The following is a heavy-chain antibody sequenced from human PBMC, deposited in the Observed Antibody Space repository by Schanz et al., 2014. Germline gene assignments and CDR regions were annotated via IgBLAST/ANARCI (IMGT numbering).Heavy chain of an antibody. J-gene: IGHJ4*02. Sequence: EVQLVESGGGLVQPGGSLRLSCAASGFSFSRYSMNWVRQAPGKGLEWLSVISASGGDTYYADSVKGRFTISRDNSKNTLYLQMNSLRAEDTAVYFCAKIERNEDWGQGTLVTVSS. V-gene: IGHV3-23*04. D-gene: IGHD1-1*01. CDR2: ISASGGDT. CDR1: GFSFSRYS. CDR3: AKIERNED.